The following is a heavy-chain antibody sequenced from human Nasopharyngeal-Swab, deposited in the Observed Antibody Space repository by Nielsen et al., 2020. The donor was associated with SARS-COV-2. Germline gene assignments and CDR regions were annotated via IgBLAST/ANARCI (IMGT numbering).Heavy chain of an antibody. CDR3: AKDLRYCSSTSCAAGSFDY. V-gene: IGHV3-30*02. CDR1: GFTFSSYG. CDR2: IRYDGSIK. J-gene: IGHJ4*02. Sequence: GESLKISCAASGFTFSSYGMHWVRQAPGKGLEWVAFIRYDGSIKYYADSVKGRFTISRDNSKNTLYLQMNSLRAEDTAVYYCAKDLRYCSSTSCAAGSFDYWGQGTLVTVSS. D-gene: IGHD2-2*01.